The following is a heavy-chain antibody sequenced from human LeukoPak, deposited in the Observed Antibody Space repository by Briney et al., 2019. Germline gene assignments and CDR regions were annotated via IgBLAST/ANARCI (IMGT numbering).Heavy chain of an antibody. J-gene: IGHJ4*02. D-gene: IGHD5-18*01. CDR3: AKGGIQLWLREFDY. CDR2: ISGSGGST. Sequence: PGGSLRLSCAASGFTFSSYAMSWVRQAPGKGLEWVSAISGSGGSTYYADSVKGRLTISRDNSKNTLYLQMNSLRAEDTAVYYCAKGGIQLWLREFDYWGQGTLVTVSS. V-gene: IGHV3-23*01. CDR1: GFTFSSYA.